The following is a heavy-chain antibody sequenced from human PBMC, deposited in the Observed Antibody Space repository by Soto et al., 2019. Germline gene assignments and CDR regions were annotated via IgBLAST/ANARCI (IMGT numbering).Heavy chain of an antibody. J-gene: IGHJ4*02. D-gene: IGHD4-4*01. CDR1: GFSLSTSGVG. V-gene: IGHV2-5*02. Sequence: QITLKESGPTLVKPTQTLTLTCTFSGFSLSTSGVGVGWIRQPPGKALEWLALIYWDDDKRYSPSLKSRLTIATDPSKNQVVLTMTNMEPVDTATYYCAHRQTTNSWGTFDYLVQGTLITVSS. CDR2: IYWDDDK. CDR3: AHRQTTNSWGTFDY.